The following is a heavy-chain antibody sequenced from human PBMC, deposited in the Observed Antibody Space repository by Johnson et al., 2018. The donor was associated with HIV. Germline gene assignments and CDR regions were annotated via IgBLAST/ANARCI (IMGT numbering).Heavy chain of an antibody. CDR1: GFTFSSYG. V-gene: IGHV3-30*02. J-gene: IGHJ3*02. Sequence: QVQLVESGGGVVQPGGSLRLSCAASGFTFSSYGMHWVRQAPGKGLEWVAFIRYDGTSEYYADSVKGRFHISQDNAKNTLYLQMNSLRAEDTAVYYCARERIGYSSSGDAFDIWGQETVVTVSS. D-gene: IGHD6-13*01. CDR3: ARERIGYSSSGDAFDI. CDR2: IRYDGTSE.